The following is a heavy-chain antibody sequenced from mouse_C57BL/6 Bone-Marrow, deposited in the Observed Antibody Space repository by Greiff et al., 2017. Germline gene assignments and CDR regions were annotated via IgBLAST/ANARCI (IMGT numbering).Heavy chain of an antibody. V-gene: IGHV1-81*01. J-gene: IGHJ2*01. CDR3: ARLITTVVAYYFDY. CDR2: IYPRSGNT. Sequence: QVQLQQSGAELARPGASVKLSCKASGYTFTSYGISWVKQRTGQGLEWIGEIYPRSGNTYYNEKFKGKATLTADKSSSTAYMELRSLTSEDSAVXFCARLITTVVAYYFDYWGQGTTLTVSS. CDR1: GYTFTSYG. D-gene: IGHD1-1*01.